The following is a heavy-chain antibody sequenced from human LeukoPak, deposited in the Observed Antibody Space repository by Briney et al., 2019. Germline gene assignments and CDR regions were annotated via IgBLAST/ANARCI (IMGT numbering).Heavy chain of an antibody. Sequence: GRSLRLSCAASGFTFSSYGMHWVRQAPGKGLEWVAVISYDGSNKYYADSVKGRFTISRDNSKNTLYLQMNSLRAEDTAVYYYARVHSSSWPDAFDIWGQGTMVTVSS. CDR3: ARVHSSSWPDAFDI. J-gene: IGHJ3*02. CDR1: GFTFSSYG. CDR2: ISYDGSNK. V-gene: IGHV3-30*03. D-gene: IGHD6-13*01.